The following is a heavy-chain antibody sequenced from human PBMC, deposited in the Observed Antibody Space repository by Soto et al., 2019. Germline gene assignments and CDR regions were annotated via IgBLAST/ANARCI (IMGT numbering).Heavy chain of an antibody. CDR2: ICGSGRTT. D-gene: IGHD3-3*01. CDR3: ARDRQFWSGYYVDY. CDR1: GFTFSSYA. J-gene: IGHJ4*02. V-gene: IGHV3-23*01. Sequence: GSLRLSCAASGFTFSSYAMSWVRQTPGMGLEWVSAICGSGRTTYYADSVKGRFTISRDNSKNTLYLQMNSLRAEDTAVYYCARDRQFWSGYYVDYWGQGTLVTVSS.